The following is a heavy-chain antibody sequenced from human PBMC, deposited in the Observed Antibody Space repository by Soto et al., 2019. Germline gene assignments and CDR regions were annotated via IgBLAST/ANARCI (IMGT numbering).Heavy chain of an antibody. CDR3: AREYTYGSNFFDC. V-gene: IGHV4-31*03. CDR2: ISHSGST. J-gene: IGHJ4*02. CDR1: GGSIGSAAYY. D-gene: IGHD5-18*01. Sequence: SETLSLTCTVSGGSIGSAAYYLSWIRQHPGEGLEWIGYISHSGSTYYNPSLKSRVIISVDTSKNQFSLSLTSVTAADTAVYYCAREYTYGSNFFDCWGQGALVTVSS.